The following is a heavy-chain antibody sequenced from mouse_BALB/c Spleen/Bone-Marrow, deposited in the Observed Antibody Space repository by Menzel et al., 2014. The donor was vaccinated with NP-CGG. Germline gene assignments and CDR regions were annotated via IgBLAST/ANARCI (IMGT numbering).Heavy chain of an antibody. CDR2: IDPAHGNI. V-gene: IGHV14-3*02. D-gene: IGHD1-1*01. CDR1: GFNIKDTY. CDR3: APYYYGRWFAN. J-gene: IGHJ3*01. Sequence: VQLQQSGAELVKPGASVKLSCTASGFNIKDTYMHWVKQRPEQGLEWIGRIDPAHGNIKYDPKFQGKATITADTSSNPAYLQLSSLTSEDTAVYYCAPYYYGRWFANWGQGTLVTVSA.